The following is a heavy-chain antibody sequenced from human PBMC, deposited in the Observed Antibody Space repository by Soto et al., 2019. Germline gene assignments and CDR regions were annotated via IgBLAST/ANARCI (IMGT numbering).Heavy chain of an antibody. J-gene: IGHJ5*02. CDR1: GYTFTSYG. CDR3: ARDTPTYYYDSSGGGNWFDP. CDR2: ISAYNGNT. D-gene: IGHD3-22*01. V-gene: IGHV1-18*04. Sequence: GASVKVSCKASGYTFTSYGISWLRQAPGQGLEWMGWISAYNGNTNYAQKLQGRVTMTTDTSTSTAYMELRSLRSDDTAVYYCARDTPTYYYDSSGGGNWFDPWGQGTLVTVSS.